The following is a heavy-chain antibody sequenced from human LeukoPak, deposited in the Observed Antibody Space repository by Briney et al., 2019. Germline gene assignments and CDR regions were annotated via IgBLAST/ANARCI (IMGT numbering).Heavy chain of an antibody. CDR2: IYRSGST. CDR1: GYSISSGYY. V-gene: IGHV4-38-2*02. D-gene: IGHD1-26*01. CDR3: AAASGSYYYYYMDV. Sequence: PSETLSLTCTVSGYSISSGYYWGWIRQPPGKGLEWIGSIYRSGSTYYNPSLKSRVTISVDTSKNQFSLKLSSVTAADTAVYYCAAASGSYYYYYMDVWGKGTTVTVSS. J-gene: IGHJ6*03.